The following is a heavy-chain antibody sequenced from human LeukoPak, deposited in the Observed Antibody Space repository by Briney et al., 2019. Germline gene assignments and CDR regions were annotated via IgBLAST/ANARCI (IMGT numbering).Heavy chain of an antibody. D-gene: IGHD6-13*01. CDR1: GFTFSGHY. J-gene: IGHJ4*02. V-gene: IGHV3-72*01. Sequence: PGGSLRLSCAASGFTFSGHYIDWVRQAPGKGLEWVGRSRDKGNSYTTAYAASVRGRFTISRDDSKNSLYLQMNSLKIEDTAVYYCARDLAAAGYWGQGTLVTVSS. CDR3: ARDLAAAGY. CDR2: SRDKGNSYTT.